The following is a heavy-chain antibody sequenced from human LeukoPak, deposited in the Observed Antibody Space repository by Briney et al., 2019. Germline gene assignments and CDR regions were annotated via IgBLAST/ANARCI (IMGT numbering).Heavy chain of an antibody. J-gene: IGHJ5*02. CDR3: ATEREQRFAGTGWFDP. CDR1: GYTLTELS. V-gene: IGHV1-24*01. Sequence: ASVKVSCKVSGYTLTELSMHWVRQAPGKGLEWMGGFDPEDGETIYAQKFQGRVTMTEDTSTDTAYMELSSLRSEDTAVYYCATEREQRFAGTGWFDPWGQGILVTVSS. CDR2: FDPEDGET. D-gene: IGHD6-13*01.